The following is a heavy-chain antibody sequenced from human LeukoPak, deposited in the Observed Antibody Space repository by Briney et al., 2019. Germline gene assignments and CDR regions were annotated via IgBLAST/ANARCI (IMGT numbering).Heavy chain of an antibody. J-gene: IGHJ4*02. CDR2: INTIGSST. CDR1: GFTFSSYW. V-gene: IGHV3-74*01. D-gene: IGHD4-17*01. CDR3: VRVVYGDYLFDH. Sequence: LSGGSLRLSCAASGFTFSSYWMHWVRQAPGKGLVWVSRINTIGSSTTYADSVKGRFSISRDNAKNTLYLQMNSLRAEDTAVYYCVRVVYGDYLFDHWGQGTLVTVSS.